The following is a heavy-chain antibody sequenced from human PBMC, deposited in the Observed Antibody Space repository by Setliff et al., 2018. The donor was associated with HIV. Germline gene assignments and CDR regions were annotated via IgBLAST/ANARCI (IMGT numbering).Heavy chain of an antibody. Sequence: PSETLSLTCGVSGYSISRGYYWGWVRRPPGKGLEWIGNVHFGGSTYYNPSLDSRVTIHVATSKKQFFLSLSSVTAADTAVYYCARPALGIGGGSMFDSWGQGILVTVSS. CDR3: ARPALGIGGGSMFDS. D-gene: IGHD3-3*01. CDR1: GYSISRGYY. CDR2: VHFGGST. J-gene: IGHJ4*02. V-gene: IGHV4-38-2*01.